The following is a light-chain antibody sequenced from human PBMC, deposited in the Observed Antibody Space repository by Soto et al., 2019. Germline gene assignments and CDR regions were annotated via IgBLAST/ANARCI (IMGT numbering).Light chain of an antibody. V-gene: IGKV3-20*01. Sequence: IVLTQSPGTLSLSPGERATLSCRASQSVTSNYLAWYQQKPGQAPRPLIYGASSRATGIPDRFSGSGSGTDFTLTISRLEPEDFAVFYCQQYGSPPLTFGGGTKVEIK. CDR3: QQYGSPPLT. J-gene: IGKJ4*01. CDR1: QSVTSNY. CDR2: GAS.